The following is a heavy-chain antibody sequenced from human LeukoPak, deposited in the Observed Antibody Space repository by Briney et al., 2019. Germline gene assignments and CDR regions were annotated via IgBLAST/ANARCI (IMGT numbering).Heavy chain of an antibody. CDR1: GFTFSSYS. CDR2: ISSSGSTI. CDR3: ARDRDSGDYTAAPGDY. Sequence: GGSLRHSCAASGFTFSSYSMNWVRQAPGKGLEWISYISSSGSTINYADSVKGRFTISRDSAKNSLYLQMNSLRDEDTAVYYCARDRDSGDYTAAPGDYWGQGTLVTVSS. J-gene: IGHJ4*02. D-gene: IGHD4-17*01. V-gene: IGHV3-48*02.